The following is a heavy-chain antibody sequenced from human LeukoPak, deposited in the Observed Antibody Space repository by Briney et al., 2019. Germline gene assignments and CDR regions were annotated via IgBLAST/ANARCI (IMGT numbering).Heavy chain of an antibody. D-gene: IGHD3-10*01. Sequence: TGGSLRLSCAASGFTFSSYWMSWVRQAPGKGLEWVANIKQDGSEKYYVDSVKGRFAISRDNAKNSLYLQMNSLRAEDTALYYCAREGLLWFGELSPNWFDPWGQGTLVTVS. CDR3: AREGLLWFGELSPNWFDP. CDR2: IKQDGSEK. J-gene: IGHJ5*02. V-gene: IGHV3-7*03. CDR1: GFTFSSYW.